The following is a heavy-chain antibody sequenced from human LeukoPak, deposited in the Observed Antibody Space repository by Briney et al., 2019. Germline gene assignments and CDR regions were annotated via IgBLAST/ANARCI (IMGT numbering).Heavy chain of an antibody. D-gene: IGHD2-21*02. CDR2: INHSGST. CDR1: GGSFSGYY. Sequence: SETLSLTCAVYGGSFSGYYWSWIRQPPGKGLEWIGEINHSGSTNYNPSLKSRVTISVDTSKNQFSLKLSSVTAADTAVYYCAIYPLAYCGGDCSYFDYWGQGTLVTVS. J-gene: IGHJ4*02. V-gene: IGHV4-34*01. CDR3: AIYPLAYCGGDCSYFDY.